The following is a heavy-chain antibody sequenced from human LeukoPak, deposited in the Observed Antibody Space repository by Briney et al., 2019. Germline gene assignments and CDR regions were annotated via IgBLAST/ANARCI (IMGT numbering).Heavy chain of an antibody. J-gene: IGHJ6*03. CDR3: ARDHIHTYYYYYYMDV. CDR1: GYTFTSYA. CDR2: INTNTGNP. Sequence: ASVKVSCKASGYTFTSYAMNWVRQAPGQGLEWMGWINTNTGNPTYAQGFTGRFVFSLDTSVSTAYLQISSLKAEDTAVYYCARDHIHTYYYYYYMDVWGKGTTVTVSS. V-gene: IGHV7-4-1*02. D-gene: IGHD2-21*01.